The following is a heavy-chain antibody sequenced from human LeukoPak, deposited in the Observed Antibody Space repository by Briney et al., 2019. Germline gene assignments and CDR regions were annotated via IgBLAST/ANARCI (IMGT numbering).Heavy chain of an antibody. D-gene: IGHD5-18*01. V-gene: IGHV1-69*06. CDR1: GGTFSSYA. Sequence: SVKVSCKASGGTFSSYAISWVRQAPGQGLEWMGGIIPIFGTANYAQKFQGRVTITADKSTSTAYMELSSLRSEDTAVYYCAASGYSYGSYYYYYMDVWGKGTTVTVSS. J-gene: IGHJ6*03. CDR3: AASGYSYGSYYYYYMDV. CDR2: IIPIFGTA.